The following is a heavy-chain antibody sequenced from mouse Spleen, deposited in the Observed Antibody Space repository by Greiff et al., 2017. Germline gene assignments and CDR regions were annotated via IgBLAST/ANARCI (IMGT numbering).Heavy chain of an antibody. CDR2: ISYDGSN. CDR1: GYSITSGYY. CDR3: ARRVPMDY. Sequence: EVQLQESGPGLVKPSQSLSLTCSVTGYSITSGYYWNWIRQFPGNKLEWMGYISYDGSNNYNPSLKNRISITRDTSKNQFFLKLNSVTTEDTATYYCARRVPMDYWGQGTSVTVSS. J-gene: IGHJ4*01. V-gene: IGHV3-6*01.